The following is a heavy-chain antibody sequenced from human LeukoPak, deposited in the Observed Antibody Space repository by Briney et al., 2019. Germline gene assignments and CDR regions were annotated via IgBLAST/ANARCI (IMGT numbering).Heavy chain of an antibody. J-gene: IGHJ5*02. D-gene: IGHD3-10*01. CDR2: INHSGST. Sequence: SEALSPPCAVYGGAFSGYYWGWVRPSPGEGVGWIGEINHSGSTNYNPSLKSRVTISVDTSKNQFSLKLSSVTAADTAVYYCARARRMVRVHNWFDPWGQGTLVTVSS. V-gene: IGHV4-34*01. CDR3: ARARRMVRVHNWFDP. CDR1: GGAFSGYY.